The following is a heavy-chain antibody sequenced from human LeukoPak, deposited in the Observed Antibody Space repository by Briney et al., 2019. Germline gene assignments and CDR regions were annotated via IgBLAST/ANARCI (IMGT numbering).Heavy chain of an antibody. J-gene: IGHJ4*02. V-gene: IGHV3-48*02. D-gene: IGHD5-18*01. CDR2: IGISVSTI. Sequence: GGSRRLSWAASGSPFGSYSRNWFGQAQGKGRGGVSYIGISVSTIYYTDSVKGRFTISRDNAKNSLYLQMNSLRDEDTAVYYCARDLQLWTTRDTRGGAQVGYWGQGTLVTVSS. CDR3: ARDLQLWTTRDTRGGAQVGY. CDR1: GSPFGSYS.